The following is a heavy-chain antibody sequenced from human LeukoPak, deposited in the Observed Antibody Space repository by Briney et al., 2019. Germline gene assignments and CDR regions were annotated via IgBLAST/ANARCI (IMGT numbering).Heavy chain of an antibody. D-gene: IGHD3-22*01. V-gene: IGHV3-43*02. CDR2: ISGDGGST. CDR3: AKDSSGYCTRWYYYYYMDV. Sequence: GGSLRLSCAASGFTFDDYAMHWVHQAAGKGLEWVSLISGDGGSTYYADSVKGRFTISRDNSKNSLYLQMNSLRTEDTALYYCAKDSSGYCTRWYYYYYMDVWGKGTTVTVSS. CDR1: GFTFDDYA. J-gene: IGHJ6*03.